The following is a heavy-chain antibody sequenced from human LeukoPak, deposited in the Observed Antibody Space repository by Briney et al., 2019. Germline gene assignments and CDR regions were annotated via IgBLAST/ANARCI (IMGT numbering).Heavy chain of an antibody. D-gene: IGHD2-8*01. V-gene: IGHV3-73*01. Sequence: GGSLKLSCAASGFTFSGSAMHWVRQASGKGLEWVGRIRSKANSYATAYAASVKGRFTISRDDSKNTAYLQMNGLKTEDTAVYYCTRAPKALYGDDAFDIWGQGTMVTVSS. J-gene: IGHJ3*02. CDR2: IRSKANSYAT. CDR1: GFTFSGSA. CDR3: TRAPKALYGDDAFDI.